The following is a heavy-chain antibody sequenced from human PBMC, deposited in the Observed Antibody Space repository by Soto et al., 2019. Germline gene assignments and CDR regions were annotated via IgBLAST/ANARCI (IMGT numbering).Heavy chain of an antibody. CDR1: GFTFSNYG. D-gene: IGHD6-13*01. CDR2: ISYAGSNK. CDR3: ARSAGKGGLAAPIDY. J-gene: IGHJ4*02. Sequence: PGGSLRLSCASSGFTFSNYGMHWVRQAPGKGLEWMAVISYAGSNKYYADSVKGRFTISRDNSKYTLFLQVDSLRAEDTAVYYCARSAGKGGLAAPIDYWGQGTLVTVSS. V-gene: IGHV3-33*05.